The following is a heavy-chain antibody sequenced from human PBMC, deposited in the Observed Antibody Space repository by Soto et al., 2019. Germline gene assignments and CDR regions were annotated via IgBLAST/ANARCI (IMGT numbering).Heavy chain of an antibody. CDR1: GFNVGAFA. J-gene: IGHJ5*02. D-gene: IGHD6-13*01. CDR3: TRETIAGTAGLAS. CDR2: ISVSDVFI. V-gene: IGHV3-23*01. Sequence: EVQLLESGGDLVQPGGSLRLSCAASGFNVGAFAVNWVRQAPGKGLEWVAGISVSDVFIYYSDSVRGRFYISRDASENILYLQMTSLRVDDTALYYFTRETIAGTAGLASWGPGTRVTAPS.